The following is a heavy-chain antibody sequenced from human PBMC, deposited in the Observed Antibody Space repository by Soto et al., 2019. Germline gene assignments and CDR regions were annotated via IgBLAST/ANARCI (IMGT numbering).Heavy chain of an antibody. CDR3: AKDVYSSSWYGASYFDY. V-gene: IGHV3-30*18. J-gene: IGHJ4*02. CDR1: GFTFSSYG. D-gene: IGHD6-13*01. Sequence: GGPLRLSCAASGFTFSSYGMHWVRQAPGQGLEWVAVLSYDGSNKYYADSVKGRFTLSRDNSKNTLYLQMNSLRAEDTAVYYCAKDVYSSSWYGASYFDYWGQGTLVTVSS. CDR2: LSYDGSNK.